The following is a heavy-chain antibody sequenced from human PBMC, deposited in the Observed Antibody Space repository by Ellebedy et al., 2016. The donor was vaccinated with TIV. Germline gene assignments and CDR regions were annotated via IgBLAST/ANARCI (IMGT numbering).Heavy chain of an antibody. CDR3: AKGWAGNYNGNSGPRYMDV. CDR1: GFTFNSYA. J-gene: IGHJ6*02. Sequence: GESLKISCAASGFTFNSYAMHWVRQAPGKGLEWVAVISYDGSSKYYADSVKGRFTISRDNSKNTLYLQMNSLRAEDTAVYYCAKGWAGNYNGNSGPRYMDVWGQGTTVTVSS. V-gene: IGHV3-30-3*01. D-gene: IGHD3-22*01. CDR2: ISYDGSSK.